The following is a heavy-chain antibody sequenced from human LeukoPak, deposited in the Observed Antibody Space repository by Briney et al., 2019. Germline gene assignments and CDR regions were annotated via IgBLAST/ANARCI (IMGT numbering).Heavy chain of an antibody. Sequence: ASVKVSCKAPGYTFTGYHMHWVRQAPGQGLEWMGWINPNTGGTNYAQKFQGRVTTTRDTSISTAYMELSRLRSDDTAVYYCATLLSALETKPWGQGTQVTVSS. CDR2: INPNTGGT. J-gene: IGHJ5*02. CDR1: GYTFTGYH. D-gene: IGHD3-10*01. V-gene: IGHV1-2*02. CDR3: ATLLSALETKP.